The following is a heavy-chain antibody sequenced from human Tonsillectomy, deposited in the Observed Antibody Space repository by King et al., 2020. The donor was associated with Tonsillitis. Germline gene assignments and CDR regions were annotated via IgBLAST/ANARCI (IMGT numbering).Heavy chain of an antibody. J-gene: IGHJ6*02. CDR3: AREVGFVQLGYVMYV. V-gene: IGHV4-4*07. CDR1: GGSISTYY. CDR2: INTNENT. Sequence: VQLQESGPGLVKPSETLSLTCTVSGGSISTYYWSWIRQPAGKGLEWIGRINTNENTNYNPSPKSPVTMSVDTSKNQFSLKMSSVTAADTAVYYCAREVGFVQLGYVMYVWGQGTTVIV. D-gene: IGHD3-10*01.